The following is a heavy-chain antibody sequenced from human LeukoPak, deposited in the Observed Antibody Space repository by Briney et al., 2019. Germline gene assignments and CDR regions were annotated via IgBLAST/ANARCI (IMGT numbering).Heavy chain of an antibody. Sequence: PRASVKVSCTASGYTFTGYYMHWVRQAPGQGLEWMGWINPNSGGTNYAQKFQGRVTMTRDTSISTAYMELSRLRSDDTAVYYCARDLTSGRIAYYWGQGTLVTVSS. CDR2: INPNSGGT. CDR1: GYTFTGYY. D-gene: IGHD4/OR15-4a*01. J-gene: IGHJ4*02. V-gene: IGHV1-2*02. CDR3: ARDLTSGRIAYY.